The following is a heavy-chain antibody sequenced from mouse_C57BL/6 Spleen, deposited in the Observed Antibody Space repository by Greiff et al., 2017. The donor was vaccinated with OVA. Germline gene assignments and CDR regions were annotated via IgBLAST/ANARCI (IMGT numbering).Heavy chain of an antibody. Sequence: EVHLVESGGDLVKPGGSLKLSCAASGFTFSSYGMSWVRQTPDKRLEWVATISSGGSYTYYPDSVKGRFTISRDNAKNTLYLQMSSLKSEDTAMYYCARHDDYDDWYFDVWGTGTTVTVSS. V-gene: IGHV5-6*01. CDR2: ISSGGSYT. D-gene: IGHD2-4*01. CDR3: ARHDDYDDWYFDV. CDR1: GFTFSSYG. J-gene: IGHJ1*03.